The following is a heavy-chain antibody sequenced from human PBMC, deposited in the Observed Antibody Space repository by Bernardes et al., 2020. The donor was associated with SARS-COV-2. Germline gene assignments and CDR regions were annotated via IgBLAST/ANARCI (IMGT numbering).Heavy chain of an antibody. CDR1: GFSLSTSGMR. CDR3: ARNSYYCSSTNCYFDY. V-gene: IGHV2-70*04. D-gene: IGHD2-2*01. Sequence: SGPTLVKPTQTLTLTCTFSGFSLSTSGMRVSWIRQPPGKALEWLARIDWDDDKFYRTSLKTRLTISKDTSKNQVVLTMTNMDPVDTATYYCARNSYYCSSTNCYFDYWGQGTLVTVSS. CDR2: IDWDDDK. J-gene: IGHJ4*02.